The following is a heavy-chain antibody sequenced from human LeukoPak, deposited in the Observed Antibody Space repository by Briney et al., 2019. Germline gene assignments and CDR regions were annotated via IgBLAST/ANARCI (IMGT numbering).Heavy chain of an antibody. J-gene: IGHJ4*02. V-gene: IGHV3-23*01. CDR2: ISSSGGST. Sequence: PGGSLRLSCAASRFTFSSYGMSWVRQAPGKGLEGVSGISSSGGSTYYADSVKGRFTISRDNSRNTLYLQMNSLRAEDTAVYYCARHLLWFGELSGGFDYWGQGTLVTVSS. CDR3: ARHLLWFGELSGGFDY. CDR1: RFTFSSYG. D-gene: IGHD3-10*01.